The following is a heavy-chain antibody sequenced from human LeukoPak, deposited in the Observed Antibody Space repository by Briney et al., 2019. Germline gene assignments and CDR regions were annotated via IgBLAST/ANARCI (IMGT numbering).Heavy chain of an antibody. CDR3: ARDGYMVRGADAFDI. V-gene: IGHV4-39*07. CDR1: GGSISSSSYY. J-gene: IGHJ3*02. D-gene: IGHD3-10*01. CDR2: IYYSGST. Sequence: SETLSLTCTVSGGSISSSSYYWGWIRQPPGKGLEWIESIYYSGSTYYNPSLKSRVTISVDTSKNQFSLKLSSVTATDTAVYYCARDGYMVRGADAFDIWGQGTMVTVSS.